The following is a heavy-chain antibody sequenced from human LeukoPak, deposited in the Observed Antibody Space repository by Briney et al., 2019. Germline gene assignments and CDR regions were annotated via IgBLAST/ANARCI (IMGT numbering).Heavy chain of an antibody. V-gene: IGHV4-34*01. CDR1: GGSFSGYY. J-gene: IGHJ4*02. Sequence: SETLSLTCAVYGGSFSGYYWSWIRQPPGKGLERIGEINHSGSTNYNPSLKSRVTISVDTSKNQFSLRLRSVTAADTDVYYCAGGLGESAYSGQGKLVTVSS. D-gene: IGHD3-16*01. CDR3: AGGLGESAY. CDR2: INHSGST.